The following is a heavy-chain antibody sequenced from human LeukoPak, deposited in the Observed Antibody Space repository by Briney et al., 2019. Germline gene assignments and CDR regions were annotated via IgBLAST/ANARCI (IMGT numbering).Heavy chain of an antibody. CDR1: GGSINRSTYH. J-gene: IGHJ4*02. D-gene: IGHD3-22*01. CDR3: TRELSGSQDY. Sequence: SETLSLTCTVSGGSINRSTYHWGWIRQPPGKGLEWIGSIYYSGTTYYNPSLKSRVTISVDTSKNQFSLKLYSVTAADTAVYYCTRELSGSQDYWGQGTLVTVSS. CDR2: IYYSGTT. V-gene: IGHV4-39*07.